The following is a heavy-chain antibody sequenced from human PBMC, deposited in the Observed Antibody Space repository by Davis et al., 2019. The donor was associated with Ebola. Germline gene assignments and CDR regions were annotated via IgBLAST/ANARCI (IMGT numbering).Heavy chain of an antibody. CDR3: ARTKQTSISDSGLGYTYFDS. J-gene: IGHJ4*02. CDR2: ISHGGVT. Sequence: MPSETLSLTCNVSGGSLSGYSWSWIRQSPGKGLEWIGKISHGGVTDYNPSLESRVTISIDTSKNQFSLRLNSVTAADTAVFYCARTKQTSISDSGLGYTYFDSWGQGTLVTVSS. D-gene: IGHD5-12*01. CDR1: GGSLSGYS. V-gene: IGHV4-34*01.